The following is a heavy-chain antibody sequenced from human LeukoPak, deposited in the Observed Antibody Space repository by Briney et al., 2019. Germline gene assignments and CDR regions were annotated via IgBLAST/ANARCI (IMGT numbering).Heavy chain of an antibody. CDR1: GVSISNYY. V-gene: IGHV4-39*01. D-gene: IGHD6-13*01. Sequence: SETLSLTCAVSGVSISNYYWSWIRQPPGKGLEWIGNIFYSGSTYYNPSLKSRVTISVDTSKNQFSLEVSYVTAADTAVYYCARHVETADGRVEYWGQGTLVTVSS. J-gene: IGHJ4*02. CDR2: IFYSGST. CDR3: ARHVETADGRVEY.